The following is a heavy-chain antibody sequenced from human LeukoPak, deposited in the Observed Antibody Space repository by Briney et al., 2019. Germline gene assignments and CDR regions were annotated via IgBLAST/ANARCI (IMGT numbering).Heavy chain of an antibody. J-gene: IGHJ5*02. V-gene: IGHV3-30*18. CDR3: AKDRVAVAVNWFDP. CDR1: GFTLSSYG. D-gene: IGHD6-19*01. Sequence: PGGSLRLSCAASGFTLSSYGMHWVRQAPGKGLEWVAVISYDGSNKYYADSVKGRFTISRDNSKNTLYLQMNSLRAEDTAVYYCAKDRVAVAVNWFDPWGQGTLVTVSS. CDR2: ISYDGSNK.